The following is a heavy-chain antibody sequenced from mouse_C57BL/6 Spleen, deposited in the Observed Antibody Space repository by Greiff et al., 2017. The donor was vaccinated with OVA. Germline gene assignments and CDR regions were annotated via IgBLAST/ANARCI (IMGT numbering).Heavy chain of an antibody. CDR1: GYAFSSSW. V-gene: IGHV1-82*01. CDR2: IYPGDGDT. D-gene: IGHD2-1*01. CDR3: SRFCGNYEGDY. J-gene: IGHJ2*01. Sequence: QVQLKESGPELVKPGASVKISCKASGYAFSSSWMNWVKQRPGQGLEWIGRIYPGDGDTNYNGKFKGKATLTADKSSSTAYMQLSSLTSEDSAVYFCSRFCGNYEGDYWGQGTTLTVSS.